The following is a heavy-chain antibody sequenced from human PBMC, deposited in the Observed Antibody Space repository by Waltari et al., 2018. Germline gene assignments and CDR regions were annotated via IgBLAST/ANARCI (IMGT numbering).Heavy chain of an antibody. CDR2: SSSGSSYI. CDR1: GFTFSSYT. D-gene: IGHD2-15*01. Sequence: EVQLVGSGGGLVKPGGSLRLSCAASGFTFSSYTMNWVRQAPGKGVEWVSCSSSGSSYIYYADAVKGRFTISRDNAKNSLYLQMNSLRVEDTAVYYCAREWGVMVGTAGFYFDYWGQGALVTVSS. J-gene: IGHJ4*02. CDR3: AREWGVMVGTAGFYFDY. V-gene: IGHV3-21*01.